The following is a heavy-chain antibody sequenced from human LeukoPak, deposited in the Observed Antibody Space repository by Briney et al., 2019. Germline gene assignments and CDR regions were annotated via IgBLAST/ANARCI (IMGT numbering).Heavy chain of an antibody. J-gene: IGHJ3*02. CDR2: ISGSGGST. D-gene: IGHD3-22*01. CDR1: GFTFSAYA. V-gene: IGHV3-23*01. CDR3: AKDYDSSGYYKRGGFDI. Sequence: GGSLRLSCAASGFTFSAYAMSWVRQAPGKGLECISAISGSGGSTYSADSVEGRFTISRDNSKNTLYLQMNSLRAEDTAVYYCAKDYDSSGYYKRGGFDIWGQGTMVTVSS.